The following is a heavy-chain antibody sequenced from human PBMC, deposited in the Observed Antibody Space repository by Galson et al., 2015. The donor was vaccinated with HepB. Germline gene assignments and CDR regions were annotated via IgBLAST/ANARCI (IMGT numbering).Heavy chain of an antibody. CDR2: IDSRSNYI. J-gene: IGHJ4*02. D-gene: IGHD2-15*01. CDR3: VREGYHYWEFDN. Sequence: SLRLSCAASGFTFSSYTMNWVRQAPGKGLEWISSIDSRSNYIYYADSVKGRFTISRDNAKDSLSLHMNSLRVEDTAVYYCVREGYHYWEFDNWGQGTLVTVSS. CDR1: GFTFSSYT. V-gene: IGHV3-21*01.